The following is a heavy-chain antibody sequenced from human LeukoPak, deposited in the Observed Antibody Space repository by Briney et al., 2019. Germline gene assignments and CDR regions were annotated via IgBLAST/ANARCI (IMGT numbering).Heavy chain of an antibody. Sequence: GSLRLSCAASGFTFSSYGMHWVRQAPGKGLEWVAVIWYDGSNKYYADSVKGRFTISRDNSKNTLYLQMNSLRAEDTAVYYCARSHGSGSYYEDYWGQGTLVTVSS. CDR1: GFTFSSYG. D-gene: IGHD3-10*01. CDR3: ARSHGSGSYYEDY. V-gene: IGHV3-33*01. J-gene: IGHJ4*02. CDR2: IWYDGSNK.